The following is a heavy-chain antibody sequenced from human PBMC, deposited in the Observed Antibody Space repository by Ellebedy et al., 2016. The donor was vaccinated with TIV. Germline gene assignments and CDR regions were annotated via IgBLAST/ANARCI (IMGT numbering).Heavy chain of an antibody. CDR2: MNPNSGNT. J-gene: IGHJ4*02. CDR1: GYTFTSYG. V-gene: IGHV1-8*02. D-gene: IGHD3-22*01. CDR3: ARGNRYDSSGYYLGY. Sequence: ASVKVSXKASGYTFTSYGISWVRQAPGQGLEWMGWMNPNSGNTGYAQKFQGRVTMTRNTSISTAYMELSSLRSEDTAVYYCARGNRYDSSGYYLGYWGQGTLVTVSS.